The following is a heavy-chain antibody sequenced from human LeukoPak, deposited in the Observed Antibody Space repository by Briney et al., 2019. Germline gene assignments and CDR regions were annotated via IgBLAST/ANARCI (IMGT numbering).Heavy chain of an antibody. J-gene: IGHJ4*02. D-gene: IGHD5-18*01. CDR3: ARKGGRYSYGFDY. CDR1: GFTFSSYS. CDR2: ISSSSSYI. V-gene: IGHV3-21*01. Sequence: GGSLRLSCAASGFTFSSYSINWVRQAPGKGLEWVSSISSSSSYIYYADSVKGRFTISRDNAKNSLYLQMNSLRAEDTAVYYCARKGGRYSYGFDYWGQGTLVTVSS.